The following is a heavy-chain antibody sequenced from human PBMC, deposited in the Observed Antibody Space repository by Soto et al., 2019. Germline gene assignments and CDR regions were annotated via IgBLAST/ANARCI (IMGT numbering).Heavy chain of an antibody. CDR2: ISYDGSNK. D-gene: IGHD3-3*01. V-gene: IGHV3-30-3*01. Sequence: QVQLVESGGGVVQPGRSLRLSCAASGFTFSSYAMHWVRQAPGKGLEWVAVISYDGSNKYYADSVKGRFTISRDNSKNTLYQQMNSLSAEDTAVYYCARDRKYYDFGSGYYHHYYYGMDVWGQGTTVTVSS. CDR3: ARDRKYYDFGSGYYHHYYYGMDV. J-gene: IGHJ6*02. CDR1: GFTFSSYA.